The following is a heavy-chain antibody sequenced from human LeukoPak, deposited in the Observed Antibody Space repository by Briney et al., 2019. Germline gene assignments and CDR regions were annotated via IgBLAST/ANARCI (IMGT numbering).Heavy chain of an antibody. CDR2: MNPNSGNT. J-gene: IGHJ4*02. V-gene: IGHV1-8*01. CDR3: ARSSQQLVPDDY. Sequence: GASVKVSRKASGYTLTSYDINWVRQATGQGLEWMGWMNPNSGNTGYAQKFQGRVTMTRNTSISTAYMELSSLRSEDTAVYYCARSSQQLVPDDYWGQGTLVTVSS. D-gene: IGHD6-13*01. CDR1: GYTLTSYD.